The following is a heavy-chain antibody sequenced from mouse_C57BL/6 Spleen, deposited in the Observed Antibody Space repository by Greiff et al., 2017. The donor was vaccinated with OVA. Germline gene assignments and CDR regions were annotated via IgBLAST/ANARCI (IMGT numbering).Heavy chain of an antibody. CDR2: ISYDGSN. V-gene: IGHV3-6*01. J-gene: IGHJ2*01. Sequence: DVQLQESGPGLVKPSQSLSLTCSVTGYSITSGYYWNWIRQFPGNKLEWMGYISYDGSNNYNPSLKNRISITRDTSKNQFFLKLNSVTTEDTATYYCARERDDYDVFDYWGQGTTLTVSS. D-gene: IGHD2-4*01. CDR3: ARERDDYDVFDY. CDR1: GYSITSGYY.